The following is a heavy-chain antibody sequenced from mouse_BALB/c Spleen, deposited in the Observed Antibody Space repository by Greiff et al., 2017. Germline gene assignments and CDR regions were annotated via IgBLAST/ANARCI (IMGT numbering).Heavy chain of an antibody. D-gene: IGHD1-1*01. J-gene: IGHJ3*01. Sequence: QVQLQQPGAELVKPGASVKMSCKASGYTFTSYNMHWVKQTPGQGLEWIGAIYPGNGDTSYNQKFKGKATLTADKSSSTAYMQLSSLTSEDSAVYYCANGGYYGSMEVAYWGQGTLVTVSA. CDR1: GYTFTSYN. CDR3: ANGGYYGSMEVAY. CDR2: IYPGNGDT. V-gene: IGHV1-12*01.